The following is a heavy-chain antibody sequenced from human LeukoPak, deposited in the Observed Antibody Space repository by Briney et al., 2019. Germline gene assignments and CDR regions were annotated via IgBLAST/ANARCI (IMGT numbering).Heavy chain of an antibody. Sequence: SETLSLTCTVSGGSISSSTYYWAWIRQPPGKGLEWIGSIYYPRTTFYNPSLKSRVTISMDTSKNQFSLQVNSVTAADTAIYYCARRVRVATVDYWGQGTLVTGSS. CDR2: IYYPRTT. V-gene: IGHV4-39*01. CDR1: GGSISSSTYY. CDR3: ARRVRVATVDY. D-gene: IGHD5-12*01. J-gene: IGHJ4*02.